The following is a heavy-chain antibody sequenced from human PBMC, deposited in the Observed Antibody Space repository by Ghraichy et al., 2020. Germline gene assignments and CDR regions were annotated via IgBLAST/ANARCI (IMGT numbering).Heavy chain of an antibody. CDR1: GGSISSGPYS. D-gene: IGHD3-3*01. Sequence: SQTLSLTCAVSGGSISSGPYSWTWLRQPPGKGLEWIGYIYHSGPAYYTPSLETRVTISVDNFENQFSLQLTSVTAADAAVYYYAILASSDVDVWGPGIAVTVSS. V-gene: IGHV4-30-2*01. CDR3: AILASSDVDV. CDR2: IYHSGPA. J-gene: IGHJ6*02.